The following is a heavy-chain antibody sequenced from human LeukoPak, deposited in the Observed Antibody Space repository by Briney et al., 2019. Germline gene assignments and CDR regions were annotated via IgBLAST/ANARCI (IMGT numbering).Heavy chain of an antibody. D-gene: IGHD4-17*01. Sequence: PSETLSLTCTVSGGSISSHFWSWIRQPPGKGLEWIAYIYYSGSTDYNPSLKSRVTISVDTSKNQFSLKLSSVTAADTAVYYCARQTMTTADAFDIWGHGTMVTVSS. V-gene: IGHV4-59*08. CDR1: GGSISSHF. CDR3: ARQTMTTADAFDI. J-gene: IGHJ3*02. CDR2: IYYSGST.